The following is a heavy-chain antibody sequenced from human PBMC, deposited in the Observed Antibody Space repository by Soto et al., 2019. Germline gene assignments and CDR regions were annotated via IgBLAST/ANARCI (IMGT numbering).Heavy chain of an antibody. CDR1: GDSVSSNSAA. CDR2: TYYRSKWYN. J-gene: IGHJ4*02. CDR3: ARGVGTGIWGSFVN. Sequence: SQTLSLTCAISGDSVSSNSAAWNWIRQSPSRGLKWLGRTYYRSKWYNDYAVSVKSRITINPDTSKNQYSLQLNSVTPEDTAVYYCARGVGTGIWGSFVNWGQGTLVTVSS. D-gene: IGHD3-16*01. V-gene: IGHV6-1*01.